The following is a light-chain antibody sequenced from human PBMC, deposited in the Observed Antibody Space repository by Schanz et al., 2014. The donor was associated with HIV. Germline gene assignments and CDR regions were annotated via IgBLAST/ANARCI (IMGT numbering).Light chain of an antibody. J-gene: IGLJ2*01. CDR1: SSNIGAGYD. CDR2: NDG. CDR3: QSLEDNLSGPV. Sequence: QSVLTQPPSVSGAPGQRVTISCAGSSSNIGAGYDVHWYQQLPGSAPKLLIYNDGGRPSGVPARFSVSRAGTSAALVVSGLRCEEEGEYYRQSLEDNLSGPVFGGGTKL. V-gene: IGLV1-40*01.